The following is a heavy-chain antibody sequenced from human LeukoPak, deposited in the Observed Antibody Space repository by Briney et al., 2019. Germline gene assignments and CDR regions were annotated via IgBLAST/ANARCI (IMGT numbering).Heavy chain of an antibody. V-gene: IGHV3-48*03. Sequence: GGSLRLSCAASGFTFSSYEMNWVRQAPGKGLEWVSYISSSDNTIYYADSVKGRFTISRDNAKNSLYLQMNSLRAEDTAVYYCAHLPSSGTGVVDYWGQGTLVTVSS. CDR1: GFTFSSYE. CDR2: ISSSDNTI. D-gene: IGHD3-10*01. J-gene: IGHJ4*02. CDR3: AHLPSSGTGVVDY.